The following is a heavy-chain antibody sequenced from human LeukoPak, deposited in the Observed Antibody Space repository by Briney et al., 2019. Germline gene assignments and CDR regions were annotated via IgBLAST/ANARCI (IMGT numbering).Heavy chain of an antibody. Sequence: RGSLRLSCVASGFSFNSYSMNWVRQAPGMGLEWVSSISSSSTYIYYADSVKGRFTISRDNAKNSLYLQMNGLRAEDTAVYFCARVWSPPYTSSWPDYFDYWGQGALVTVSS. D-gene: IGHD6-13*01. CDR3: ARVWSPPYTSSWPDYFDY. CDR1: GFSFNSYS. J-gene: IGHJ4*02. CDR2: ISSSSTYI. V-gene: IGHV3-21*01.